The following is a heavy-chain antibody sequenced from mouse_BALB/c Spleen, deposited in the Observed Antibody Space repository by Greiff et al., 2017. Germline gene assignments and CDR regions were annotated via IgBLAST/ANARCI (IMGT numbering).Heavy chain of an antibody. D-gene: IGHD1-1*01. Sequence: EVKLMESGPSLVKPSQTLSLTCSVTGDSITSGYWNWIRKFPGNKLEYMGYISYSGSTYYNPSLKSRISITRDTSKNQYYLQLNSVTTEDTATYYCARSPYYYGSSPFAYWGQGTLVTVSA. J-gene: IGHJ3*01. V-gene: IGHV3-8*02. CDR2: ISYSGST. CDR3: ARSPYYYGSSPFAY. CDR1: GDSITSGY.